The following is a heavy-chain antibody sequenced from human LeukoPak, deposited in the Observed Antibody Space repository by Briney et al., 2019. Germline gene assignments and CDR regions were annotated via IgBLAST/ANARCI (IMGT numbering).Heavy chain of an antibody. CDR3: ARGGYCSSTSCPLGKYYYYGMDV. V-gene: IGHV3-7*04. CDR2: IKLDGSEK. D-gene: IGHD2-2*01. CDR1: GFTFSSHW. J-gene: IGHJ6*04. Sequence: GGSLRLSCAASGFTFSSHWMTWVRQAPGKGLEWVANIKLDGSEKHYVDSVKGRFTISRDNTKNLLYLQMNSLRVEDTAVYYCARGGYCSSTSCPLGKYYYYGMDVWGKGTTVTVSS.